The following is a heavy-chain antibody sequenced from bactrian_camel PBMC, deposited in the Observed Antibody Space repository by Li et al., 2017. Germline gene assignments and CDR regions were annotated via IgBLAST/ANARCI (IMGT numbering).Heavy chain of an antibody. V-gene: IGHV3S53*01. J-gene: IGHJ4*01. CDR3: AAALGRLPGWRSMLLPQQYDT. Sequence: VQLVESGGGLEQSGGSLRLSCELSGVTSRSYAAGWFRRTPAMERIGKEREGVAGISREGDTNHADSVKGRFTISRDSAKDTVYLQMNSLQPEDTGVYYCAAALGRLPGWRSMLLPQQYDTWGQGTQVTVS. CDR2: ISREGDT. D-gene: IGHD2*01. CDR1: GVTSRSYA.